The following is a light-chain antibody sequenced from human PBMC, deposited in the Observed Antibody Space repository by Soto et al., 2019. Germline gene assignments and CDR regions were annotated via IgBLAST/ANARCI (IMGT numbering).Light chain of an antibody. V-gene: IGLV2-14*01. CDR1: SSDVGGYNF. CDR2: EVS. J-gene: IGLJ2*01. Sequence: QSALTQPASVSGSPGQSITISCTGTSSDVGGYNFVSWYQQHPGKAPKLIIYEVSNRPSGVSNRFSGYKSGNTASLTISGLQADDEADYYCISYTSSSTDVVFGGGTKLTVL. CDR3: ISYTSSSTDVV.